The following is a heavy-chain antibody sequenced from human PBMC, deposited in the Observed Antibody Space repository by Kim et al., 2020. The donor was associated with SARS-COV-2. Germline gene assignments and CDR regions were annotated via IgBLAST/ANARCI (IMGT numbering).Heavy chain of an antibody. CDR3: ARARAMIVDLRPSDAFDI. V-gene: IGHV1-2*02. Sequence: ASVKVSCKASGYTFTGYYMHWVRQAPGQGLEWMGWINPNSGGTNYAQKFQGRVTMTRDTSISTAYMELSRLRSDDTAVYYCARARAMIVDLRPSDAFDIWGQGTMVTVSS. CDR2: INPNSGGT. J-gene: IGHJ3*02. D-gene: IGHD3-22*01. CDR1: GYTFTGYY.